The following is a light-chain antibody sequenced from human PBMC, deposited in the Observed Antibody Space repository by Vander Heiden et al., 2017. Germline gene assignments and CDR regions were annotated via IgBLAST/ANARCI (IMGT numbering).Light chain of an antibody. CDR3: RQALQTPYT. J-gene: IGKJ2*01. CDR1: QSLLHSNGYNY. CDR2: LGS. Sequence: EIVMTQSPLSLPVNTGEPASISCRSSQSLLHSNGYNYLDWYLQKPGQSPQLLIYLGSNRASGVPDRFSGSGSGTDFTLKISRVEAEDVGVYYCRQALQTPYTFGQGTKLEIK. V-gene: IGKV2-28*01.